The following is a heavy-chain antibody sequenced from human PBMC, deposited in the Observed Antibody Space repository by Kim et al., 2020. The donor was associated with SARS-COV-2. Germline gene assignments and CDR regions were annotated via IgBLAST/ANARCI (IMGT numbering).Heavy chain of an antibody. J-gene: IGHJ3*02. V-gene: IGHV6-1*01. D-gene: IGHD3-10*01. CDR2: YD. Sequence: YDGYAVSVKSRKTINPATSKNQFSLQLNSVTPEDTAVYYCARARSRAFDIWGQGTMVIVSS. CDR3: ARARSRAFDI.